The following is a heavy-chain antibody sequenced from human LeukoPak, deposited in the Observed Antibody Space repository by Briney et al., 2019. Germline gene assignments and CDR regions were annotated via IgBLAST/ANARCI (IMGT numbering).Heavy chain of an antibody. Sequence: GQSLRLSCAASGFTFSNFTMSWVRNGQGQALDFDSSISSGGGYTFNADYVKGRLSTSRDNSKNTCYLQMNSLRAEDTAVYNCAKDTYSSSSGGPYPMDVWGEGTTATVS. CDR1: GFTFSNFT. CDR2: ISSGGGYT. J-gene: IGHJ6*01. CDR3: AKDTYSSSSGGPYPMDV. D-gene: IGHD6-6*01. V-gene: IGHV3-23*01.